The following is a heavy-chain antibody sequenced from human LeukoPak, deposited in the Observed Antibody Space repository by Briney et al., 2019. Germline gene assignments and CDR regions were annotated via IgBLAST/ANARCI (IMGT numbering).Heavy chain of an antibody. CDR2: IKQDGSET. Sequence: GESLRLSCKASGFTFTNYWMSWVRQAPGQGLEWMANIKQDGSETDFVDSLKGRFTISRDNAKKLLYLQMNSLRADDTAVYYCARIGYSSSSFDYWGQGTLVTVSS. CDR1: GFTFTNYW. D-gene: IGHD6-6*01. CDR3: ARIGYSSSSFDY. V-gene: IGHV3-7*05. J-gene: IGHJ4*02.